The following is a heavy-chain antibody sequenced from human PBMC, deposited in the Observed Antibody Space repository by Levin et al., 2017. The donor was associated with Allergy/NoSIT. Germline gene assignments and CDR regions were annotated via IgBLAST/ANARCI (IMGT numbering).Heavy chain of an antibody. Sequence: GESLKISCAASGFTFSTFGMHWVRQAPGKGLEWVAAIWYDGSSQYFADSVKGRFTISRDNSKNTLYLQMNSLRVEDTALYYCARDPVHGGLDWYFDLWGRGTLVTVSS. V-gene: IGHV3-33*01. D-gene: IGHD4-23*01. CDR2: IWYDGSSQ. J-gene: IGHJ2*01. CDR3: ARDPVHGGLDWYFDL. CDR1: GFTFSTFG.